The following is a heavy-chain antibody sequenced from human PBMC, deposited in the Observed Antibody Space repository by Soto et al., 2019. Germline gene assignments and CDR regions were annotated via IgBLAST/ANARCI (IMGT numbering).Heavy chain of an antibody. CDR3: ARSTGVEYYYYYGMDV. J-gene: IGHJ6*02. CDR1: GVNFGSYG. CDR2: ISFDGREK. V-gene: IGHV3-30*03. Sequence: GGSLRLSCVVSGVNFGSYGMHWVRQAPGKGLEWVTVISFDGREKEYADSVKGRTTVSRDNSKNTLYLQMNSLTTDDTAVYFCARSTGVEYYYYYGMDVWGQGTAVTVSS. D-gene: IGHD7-27*01.